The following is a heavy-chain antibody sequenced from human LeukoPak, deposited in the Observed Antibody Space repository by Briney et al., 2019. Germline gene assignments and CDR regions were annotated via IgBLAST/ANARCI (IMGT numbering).Heavy chain of an antibody. J-gene: IGHJ6*03. CDR3: ATGSGVQQQLDYYYYYMDV. CDR2: INAGNGNT. CDR1: GYTFTSYA. V-gene: IGHV1-3*01. Sequence: ASVKVSCKASGYTFTSYAMHWVRQAPGQRLEWMGWINAGNGNTKYSQKFQGRVTITRDTSASTAYMELSSLRSEDTAVYYCATGSGVQQQLDYYYYYMDVWGKGTTVTVSS. D-gene: IGHD6-13*01.